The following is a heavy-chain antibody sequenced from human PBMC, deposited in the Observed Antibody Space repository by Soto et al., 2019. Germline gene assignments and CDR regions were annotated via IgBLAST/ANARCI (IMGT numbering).Heavy chain of an antibody. J-gene: IGHJ6*02. CDR1: GGTFSSYA. D-gene: IGHD2-21*02. Sequence: QLHLVQSGADVKKPGSSVKVSCKASGGTFSSYAISWVRQTPGQGLEWMGGIIPIYGTTNVAEKFQGRVKVTADESTSHMELSSLTYADTAVDFCWGRSMTVGRETRVDSSRMSVLGQGTTVSVAS. CDR2: IIPIYGTT. V-gene: IGHV1-69*01. CDR3: WGRSMTVGRETRVDSSRMSV.